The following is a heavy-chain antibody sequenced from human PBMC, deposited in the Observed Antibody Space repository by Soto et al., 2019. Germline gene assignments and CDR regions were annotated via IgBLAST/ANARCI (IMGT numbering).Heavy chain of an antibody. CDR2: IYYSGST. CDR1: GGSISSGDYY. V-gene: IGHV4-30-4*01. Sequence: SETLSLTCTVSGGSISSGDYYWSWIRQPPGKGLEWIGYIYYSGSTYYNPSLKSRVTISVDTSKNQFSLKLSSVTAADTAVYYCARDSIAAADDYWGQGTLVTVPS. D-gene: IGHD6-13*01. CDR3: ARDSIAAADDY. J-gene: IGHJ4*02.